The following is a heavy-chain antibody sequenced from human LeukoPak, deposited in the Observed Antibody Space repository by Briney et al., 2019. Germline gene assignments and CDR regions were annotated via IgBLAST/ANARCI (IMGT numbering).Heavy chain of an antibody. D-gene: IGHD3-10*01. V-gene: IGHV4-4*07. Sequence: PSETLSLTCTVSGGSISSYYWSRIRQPAGKGLEWIGRIYTSGSTNYNPSLKSRVTMSVDTSKNQFSLKLSSVTAADTAVYYCVRYYYGSGSYGWFDPWGQGTLVTVSS. J-gene: IGHJ5*02. CDR1: GGSISSYY. CDR3: VRYYYGSGSYGWFDP. CDR2: IYTSGST.